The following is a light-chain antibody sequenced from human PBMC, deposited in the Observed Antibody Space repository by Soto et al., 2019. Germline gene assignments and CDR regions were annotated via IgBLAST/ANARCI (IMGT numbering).Light chain of an antibody. CDR2: EVS. CDR1: SSDVGAYDH. J-gene: IGLJ3*02. Sequence: QSVLTQPPSASGSPGQSVTISCTGTSSDVGAYDHVSWYQQRPGKAPKLVIYEVSRRPSGVPDRFSGSKSDNTASLTVSGLQAEDEGGYYCCSYAGATEWVFGGGTKLTVL. CDR3: CSYAGATEWV. V-gene: IGLV2-8*01.